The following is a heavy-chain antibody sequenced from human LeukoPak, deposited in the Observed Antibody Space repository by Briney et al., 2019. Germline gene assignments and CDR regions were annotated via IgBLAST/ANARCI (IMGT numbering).Heavy chain of an antibody. Sequence: PGGSLRLSCVASGFTFSGHWMNWVRQAPGKGLKWVANINQGGNKNYCVDSVKGRFTISRDNAKNSLYLQMNSLRAEDTAVYYCARDPNQYDGVAFDIWGQGTTVTVSS. V-gene: IGHV3-7*01. CDR2: INQGGNKN. CDR1: GFTFSGHW. J-gene: IGHJ3*02. D-gene: IGHD1-1*01. CDR3: ARDPNQYDGVAFDI.